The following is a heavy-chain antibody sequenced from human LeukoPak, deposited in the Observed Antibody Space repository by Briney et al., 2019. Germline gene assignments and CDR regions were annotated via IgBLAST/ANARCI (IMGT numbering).Heavy chain of an antibody. J-gene: IGHJ4*02. CDR2: IYYSGST. V-gene: IGHV4-59*12. Sequence: SETLCLTCTVSGGSISSYYWSWIRQPPEKGLEWIGYIYYSGSTNYSTSLKSRVTLSVDTSKNQISLKLSSVTAADTAVYYCARRTFGGVIADWGQGTLVTVSS. D-gene: IGHD3-16*02. CDR3: ARRTFGGVIAD. CDR1: GGSISSYY.